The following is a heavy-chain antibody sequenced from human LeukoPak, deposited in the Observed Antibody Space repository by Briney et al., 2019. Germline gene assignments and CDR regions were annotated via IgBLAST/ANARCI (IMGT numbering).Heavy chain of an antibody. J-gene: IGHJ4*02. D-gene: IGHD3-10*01. CDR3: AKAPLNLLWFGELSPHFDY. Sequence: PGGSLRLSCAASGFTFSSYAMSWVRQAPGKGLEWVSAISGSGGSTYYADSVKGRFTISRDNSKNTPYLQMNSLRAEDTAVYYCAKAPLNLLWFGELSPHFDYWGQGTLVTVSS. CDR2: ISGSGGST. CDR1: GFTFSSYA. V-gene: IGHV3-23*01.